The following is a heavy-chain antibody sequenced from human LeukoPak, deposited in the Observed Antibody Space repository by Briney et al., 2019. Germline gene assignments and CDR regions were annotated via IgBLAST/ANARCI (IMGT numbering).Heavy chain of an antibody. CDR3: ARGPHYYGSGSYYPFDY. Sequence: ASVKVSCKASGYTFTTYGISSVRQAPGQGLEWMGWISVYNGNTNYAQKFQGRVTMTTDTSTNTTYMELRSLISDDTAVYYCARGPHYYGSGSYYPFDYWGQGTLVTVSS. J-gene: IGHJ4*02. V-gene: IGHV1-18*01. CDR1: GYTFTTYG. D-gene: IGHD3-10*01. CDR2: ISVYNGNT.